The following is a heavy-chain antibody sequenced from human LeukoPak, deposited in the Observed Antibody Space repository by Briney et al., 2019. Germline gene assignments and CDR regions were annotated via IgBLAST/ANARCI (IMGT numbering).Heavy chain of an antibody. V-gene: IGHV5-10-1*01. Sequence: GESLKISCKGSGYSFTSYWISWVRQMPGKGLEWMGRIDTSDSYTNYSPSFQGHVTISADKSISTAHLQCSSLKASDTAMYYCARALMVRGVIYGMDVWGQGTTVTVSS. CDR3: ARALMVRGVIYGMDV. J-gene: IGHJ6*02. D-gene: IGHD3-10*01. CDR1: GYSFTSYW. CDR2: IDTSDSYT.